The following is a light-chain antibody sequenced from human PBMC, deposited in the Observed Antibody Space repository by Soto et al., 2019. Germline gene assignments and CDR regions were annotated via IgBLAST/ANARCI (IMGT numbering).Light chain of an antibody. V-gene: IGKV3-20*01. Sequence: TVLTQSPVTLSLSPGERATLSCRASQSVGGNVAWYQPKPGQAPKLLISGASSRAPGIPDRFSGIGSGADLTLSISRLEPEDFALYYCQQYDAAPFTFGQGTRLDI. CDR3: QQYDAAPFT. CDR2: GAS. J-gene: IGKJ5*01. CDR1: QSVGGN.